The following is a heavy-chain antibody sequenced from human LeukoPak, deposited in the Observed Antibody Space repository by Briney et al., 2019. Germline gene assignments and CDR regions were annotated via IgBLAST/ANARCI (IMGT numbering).Heavy chain of an antibody. Sequence: GGSLRLSCAASGFTFSSYGMHWVRQAPGKGLEWVAVISYDGSNKYYADSVKGRFTISRDNSKNTLYLQMNSLRAEDTAVYYCAKESGLRGDDWYFDLWGRGTLVTVSS. CDR1: GFTFSSYG. CDR3: AKESGLRGDDWYFDL. J-gene: IGHJ2*01. D-gene: IGHD3-10*01. V-gene: IGHV3-30*18. CDR2: ISYDGSNK.